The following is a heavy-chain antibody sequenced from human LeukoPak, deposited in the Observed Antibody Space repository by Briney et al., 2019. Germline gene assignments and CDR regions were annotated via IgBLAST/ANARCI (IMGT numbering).Heavy chain of an antibody. D-gene: IGHD3-10*01. CDR1: GFTFSSYW. CDR2: INSDGSST. Sequence: PGGSLRLSCAASGFTFSSYWMHWVRQAPGKGLVWVSRINSDGSSTSYADSVKGRFTISRDNAKNTLYLHMNSLRDEDTAVYYCARELRYYYGSKWFDPWGQGTLVTVSS. V-gene: IGHV3-74*01. J-gene: IGHJ5*02. CDR3: ARELRYYYGSKWFDP.